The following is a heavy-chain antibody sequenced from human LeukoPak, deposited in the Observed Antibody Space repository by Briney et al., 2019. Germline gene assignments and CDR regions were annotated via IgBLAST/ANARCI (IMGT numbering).Heavy chain of an antibody. D-gene: IGHD3-22*01. Sequence: GGSLRLSCAASGFTFSSYSMNWVRQAPGKGLEWVSSISSSSSYIYYADSVKGRFTISRDNAKDSLYLQMNSLRAEDTAVYYCARDRYDSSGPIDYWGQGTLVTVSS. V-gene: IGHV3-21*01. CDR1: GFTFSSYS. CDR2: ISSSSSYI. J-gene: IGHJ4*02. CDR3: ARDRYDSSGPIDY.